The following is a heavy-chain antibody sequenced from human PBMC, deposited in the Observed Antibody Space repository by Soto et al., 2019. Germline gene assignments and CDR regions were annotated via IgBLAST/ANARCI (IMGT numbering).Heavy chain of an antibody. CDR1: GYTFTSYD. D-gene: IGHD3-9*01. CDR2: MSPNSGNA. J-gene: IGHJ4*02. Sequence: QVQLVQSGAEVKTPGASVRVSCKTSGYTFTSYDINWVRQATGEGLEWMGWMSPNSGNADYSQKFQGRVTMXXSTSINTAYMELSSLTSDDTAIYYCARGVDAGLDFWGQGTLVTVPS. CDR3: ARGVDAGLDF. V-gene: IGHV1-8*01.